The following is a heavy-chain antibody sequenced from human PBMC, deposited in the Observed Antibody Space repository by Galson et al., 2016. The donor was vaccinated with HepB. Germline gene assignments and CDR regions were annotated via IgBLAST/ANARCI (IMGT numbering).Heavy chain of an antibody. V-gene: IGHV3-21*06. J-gene: IGHJ4*02. CDR3: ARAIGAADAY. Sequence: KGRFTISRDNAKSSVYLQVNSLRAEDTAVYYCARAIGAADAYWGQGTLVIVSS. D-gene: IGHD6-13*01.